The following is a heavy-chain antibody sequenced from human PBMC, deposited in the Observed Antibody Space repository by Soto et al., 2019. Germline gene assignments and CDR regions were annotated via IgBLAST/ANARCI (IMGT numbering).Heavy chain of an antibody. CDR1: GYSFAGYW. V-gene: IGHV5-10-1*01. CDR2: IDPSDSQT. J-gene: IGHJ4*02. Sequence: PGESLKISSKGSGYSFAGYWITWVRQKPGKGLEWMGRIDPSDSQTYYSPSFRGHVTISVTKSITTVFLQWSSLRASDTAMYYCARQRYGSDTGRNFRYYFDSWGQGTPVTVSS. CDR3: ARQRYGSDTGRNFRYYFDS. D-gene: IGHD5-18*01.